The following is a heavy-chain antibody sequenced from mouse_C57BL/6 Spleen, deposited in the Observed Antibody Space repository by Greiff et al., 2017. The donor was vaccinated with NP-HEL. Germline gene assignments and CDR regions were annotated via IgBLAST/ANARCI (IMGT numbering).Heavy chain of an antibody. CDR2: ISSGGDYI. Sequence: EVNLVESGEGLVKPGGSLKLSCAASGFTFSSYAMSWVRQTPEKRLEWVAYISSGGDYIYYADTVKGRFTISRDNARNTLYLQMSSLKSEDTAMYYCTRVDYGSSYVDWYFDVWGTGTTVTVSS. V-gene: IGHV5-9-1*02. CDR3: TRVDYGSSYVDWYFDV. D-gene: IGHD1-1*01. CDR1: GFTFSSYA. J-gene: IGHJ1*03.